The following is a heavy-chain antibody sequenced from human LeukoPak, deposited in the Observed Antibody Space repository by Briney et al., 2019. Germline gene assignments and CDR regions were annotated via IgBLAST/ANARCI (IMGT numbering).Heavy chain of an antibody. V-gene: IGHV4-59*01. J-gene: IGHJ3*02. D-gene: IGHD4-23*01. Sequence: SETLSLTCTVSGGSISSYYWSWIRQPPGKGLEWIGYIYYSGSTNYNPSLKSRVTISVDTSKNQFSLKLSSVTAADTAVYYCARATAGHDYGGNEDAFDIWGQGTMVTVSS. CDR2: IYYSGST. CDR1: GGSISSYY. CDR3: ARATAGHDYGGNEDAFDI.